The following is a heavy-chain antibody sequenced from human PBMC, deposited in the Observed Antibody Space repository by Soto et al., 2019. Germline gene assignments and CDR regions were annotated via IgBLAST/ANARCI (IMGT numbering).Heavy chain of an antibody. CDR2: LGDSGTKT. D-gene: IGHD3-22*01. Sequence: PGGSLRLACAASGFKFSTLAMSWVRQAPGKGVEWVSGLGDSGTKTYYAASVRGRFIISRDNSKNTVDLQMNSLRAEDTAVYYCATAFDTSGYYSYYYAMDVWGQGTTVTVSS. V-gene: IGHV3-23*01. J-gene: IGHJ6*02. CDR1: GFKFSTLA. CDR3: ATAFDTSGYYSYYYAMDV.